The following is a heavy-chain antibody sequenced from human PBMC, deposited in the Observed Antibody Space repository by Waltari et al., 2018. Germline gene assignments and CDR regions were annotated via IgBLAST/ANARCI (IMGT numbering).Heavy chain of an antibody. CDR3: RLLLVGATEEGYFDS. D-gene: IGHD1-26*01. Sequence: EVQLVESGGDLVQPGGSLRLSCAASGLTFSDNSMQWVRQAPGRGAGWIAYRSISGDTTFYAYSVRGRFTISRDNAKSSVYLQMSSLRAEDTAVYYCRLLLVGATEEGYFDSWGQGTLVTVSS. CDR2: RSISGDTT. CDR1: GLTFSDNS. V-gene: IGHV3-48*04. J-gene: IGHJ4*02.